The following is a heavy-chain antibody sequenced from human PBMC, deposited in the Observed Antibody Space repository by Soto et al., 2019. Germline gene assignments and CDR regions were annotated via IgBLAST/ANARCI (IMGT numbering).Heavy chain of an antibody. CDR2: TSSDEINK. CDR1: GFTFSSNV. Sequence: GGSLRLSCAASGFTFSSNVLHWVRQAPGRGLEWVAVTSSDEINKYYADSVKGRFTISRDNSKNTLYLQMNSLRPEDTAVYYCARGGSAWYFDYWGQGPLVTVSS. CDR3: ARGGSAWYFDY. V-gene: IGHV3-30-3*01. D-gene: IGHD3-16*01. J-gene: IGHJ4*02.